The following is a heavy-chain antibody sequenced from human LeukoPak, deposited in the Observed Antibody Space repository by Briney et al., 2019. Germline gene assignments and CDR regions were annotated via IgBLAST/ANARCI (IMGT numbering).Heavy chain of an antibody. CDR2: INAGNGNT. CDR3: ARAGDYGDYDWFDP. D-gene: IGHD4-17*01. V-gene: IGHV1-3*01. CDR1: GYTFTGYA. J-gene: IGHJ5*02. Sequence: PGASVKVSCKASGYTFTGYAMHWVRQAPGQRLEWMGWINAGNGNTKYSQKFQGRVTITRDTSASTAYMELSSLRSEDTAVYYCARAGDYGDYDWFDPWGQGTLVTVSS.